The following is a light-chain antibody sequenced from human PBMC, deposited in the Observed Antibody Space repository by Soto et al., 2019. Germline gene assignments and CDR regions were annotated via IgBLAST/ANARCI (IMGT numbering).Light chain of an antibody. J-gene: IGKJ2*01. CDR2: AAS. V-gene: IGKV1-39*01. Sequence: DTQMTQSPSSLSASVGDRVTITCRASQSISSYLNWYQQKPGKAPKLLIYAASSLQSGVPSRFSGSGYGTDITITIRSLQPEDFANYYCQQSYSTPQYTFGQGTKLEIK. CDR1: QSISSY. CDR3: QQSYSTPQYT.